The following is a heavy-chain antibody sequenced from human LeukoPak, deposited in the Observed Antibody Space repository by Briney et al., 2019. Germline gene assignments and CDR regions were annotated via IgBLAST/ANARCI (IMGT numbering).Heavy chain of an antibody. V-gene: IGHV1-2*02. CDR2: INPNSGGT. CDR3: ARDQCSDGSCYSGVAAGFDY. Sequence: GASVKVSCKASGYTFTGYYMHWVRQAPGQGLEWMGWINPNSGGTNYAQKLQGRVTMTTDTSTSTAYMELRSLRSDDTAVYYCARDQCSDGSCYSGVAAGFDYWGQGTLVTVSS. D-gene: IGHD2-15*01. J-gene: IGHJ4*02. CDR1: GYTFTGYY.